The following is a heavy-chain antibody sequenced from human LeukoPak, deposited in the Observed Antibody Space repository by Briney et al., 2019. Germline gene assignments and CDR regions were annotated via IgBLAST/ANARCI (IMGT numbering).Heavy chain of an antibody. J-gene: IGHJ3*02. CDR2: ISSSGGST. CDR3: AKSDIAASGTGASDI. Sequence: GGSLRLSCAASRFTFSSYAMSWVRQAPGKGLEWVSGISSSGGSTDYADSVKGRFTISRDNSKNTVYLQMDSLRAEDTVVYYCAKSDIAASGTGASDIWGQGTMVTVSS. V-gene: IGHV3-23*01. CDR1: RFTFSSYA. D-gene: IGHD6-13*01.